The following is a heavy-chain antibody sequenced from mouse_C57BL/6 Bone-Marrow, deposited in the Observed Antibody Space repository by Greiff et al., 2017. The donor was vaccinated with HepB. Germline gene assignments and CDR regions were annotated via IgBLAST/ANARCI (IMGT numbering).Heavy chain of an antibody. CDR2: INPSSGYT. Sequence: VQLQQSGAELAKPGASVKLSCKASGYTFTSYWMHWVKQRPGQGLDWIGYINPSSGYTKYNQKFKDKATLTADKSSSTAYMQLSSLTYEDSAVYYCAREIYYDGSGKNYYAMDYWGQGTSVTVSS. CDR1: GYTFTSYW. V-gene: IGHV1-7*01. J-gene: IGHJ4*01. CDR3: AREIYYDGSGKNYYAMDY. D-gene: IGHD1-1*01.